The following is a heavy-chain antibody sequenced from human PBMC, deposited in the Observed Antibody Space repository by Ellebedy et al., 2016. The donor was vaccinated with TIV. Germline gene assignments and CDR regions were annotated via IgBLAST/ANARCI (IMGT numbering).Heavy chain of an antibody. CDR1: GGSISSTNYY. CDR2: IYYSGST. J-gene: IGHJ4*02. D-gene: IGHD3-22*01. Sequence: SETLSLXCTVSGGSISSTNYYWGWIRQPPGKGLEWIGSIYYSGSTYYNPSLKSRVTISVDTSKNQFSLKLSSVTAADTAVYYCARERYHYDSSGYRFDYWGQGTLVTVSS. V-gene: IGHV4-39*07. CDR3: ARERYHYDSSGYRFDY.